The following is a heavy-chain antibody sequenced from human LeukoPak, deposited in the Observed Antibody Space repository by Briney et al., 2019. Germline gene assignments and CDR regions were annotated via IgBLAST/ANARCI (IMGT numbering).Heavy chain of an antibody. Sequence: SGGSLRLSCAAFGFTVGSSYLSWVRQAPGKGLEWVSVIYSGGSTYYADSVKGRFTISRDNSKNTLYLQMNSLRAEDTAVYYCARDPGGNYFDYWGQGTLVTVSS. CDR3: ARDPGGNYFDY. CDR1: GFTVGSSY. J-gene: IGHJ4*02. V-gene: IGHV3-53*01. CDR2: IYSGGST. D-gene: IGHD1-1*01.